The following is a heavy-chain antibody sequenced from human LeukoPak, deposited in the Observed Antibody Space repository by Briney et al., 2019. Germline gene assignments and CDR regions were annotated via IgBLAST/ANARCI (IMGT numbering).Heavy chain of an antibody. Sequence: SETLSLTCAVYGGSFSGYYWSWIRQPPGKGLEWIGEINHSGSTNYNPSLKSRVTISVDTSKNQFSLKLSSVTASDTAMYYCARRASSGWSPFDYWGQGTLVTVSS. CDR2: INHSGST. J-gene: IGHJ4*02. D-gene: IGHD6-19*01. V-gene: IGHV4-34*01. CDR1: GGSFSGYY. CDR3: ARRASSGWSPFDY.